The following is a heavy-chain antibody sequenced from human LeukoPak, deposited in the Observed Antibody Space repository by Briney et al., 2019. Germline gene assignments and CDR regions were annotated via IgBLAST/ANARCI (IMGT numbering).Heavy chain of an antibody. D-gene: IGHD6-13*01. V-gene: IGHV3-30-3*01. CDR1: GFTFSSYA. Sequence: GGSLRLSCAASGFTFSSYAMHWVRQAPGKGLEWVAVISYDGSNKYYADSVKGRFTISRDNSKNTLYLQMNSLRAEDTAVYYCARDRQAADDNWFDPWGQGTLVTVSS. J-gene: IGHJ5*02. CDR2: ISYDGSNK. CDR3: ARDRQAADDNWFDP.